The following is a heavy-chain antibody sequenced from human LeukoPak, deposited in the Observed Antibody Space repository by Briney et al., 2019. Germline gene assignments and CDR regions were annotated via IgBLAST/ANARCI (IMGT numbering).Heavy chain of an antibody. V-gene: IGHV3-30*03. CDR2: ISYDGSNK. Sequence: GRSLRLSCAASGFTFSSYGMHWVRQAPGKGLEWVAVISYDGSNKYYADSVKGRFTISGDNSKNTLYLQMNSLRAEDTAVYYCATGEVMGYWGQGTLVTVSS. D-gene: IGHD3-10*01. J-gene: IGHJ4*02. CDR1: GFTFSSYG. CDR3: ATGEVMGY.